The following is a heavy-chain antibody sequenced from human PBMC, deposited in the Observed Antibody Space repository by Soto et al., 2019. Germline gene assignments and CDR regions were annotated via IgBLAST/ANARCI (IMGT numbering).Heavy chain of an antibody. CDR3: AGHVYYDFWSGDNEPGDYGMDV. V-gene: IGHV5-51*01. D-gene: IGHD3-3*01. J-gene: IGHJ6*02. CDR1: GYSFTSYW. CDR2: IYPGDSDT. Sequence: PGESLKISCKGSGYSFTSYWIGWVRQMPGKGLEWMGIIYPGDSDTRYSPSFQGQVTISADKSISTAYLQWSSLKASDTAMYYCAGHVYYDFWSGDNEPGDYGMDVWGQGTTVTVSS.